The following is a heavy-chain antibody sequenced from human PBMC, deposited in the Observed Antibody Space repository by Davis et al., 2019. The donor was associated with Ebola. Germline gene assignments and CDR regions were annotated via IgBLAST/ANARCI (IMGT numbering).Heavy chain of an antibody. Sequence: SETLSLTCTVSGGSIISSSSYWGWIRQPPRKGLEWIGSIYYSGITYYNPSLKSRVTISVDTSKNQFSLKLSSVTAADTAVYYCARWVGATPYYYYGMDVWGQGTTVTVS. CDR2: IYYSGIT. V-gene: IGHV4-39*01. D-gene: IGHD1-26*01. J-gene: IGHJ6*02. CDR3: ARWVGATPYYYYGMDV. CDR1: GGSIISSSSY.